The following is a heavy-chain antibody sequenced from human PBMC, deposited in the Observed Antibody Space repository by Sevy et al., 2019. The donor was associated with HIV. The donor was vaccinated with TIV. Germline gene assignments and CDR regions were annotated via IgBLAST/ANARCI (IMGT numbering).Heavy chain of an antibody. J-gene: IGHJ4*02. CDR3: ARDPGSSWSSFDY. V-gene: IGHV3-30-3*01. D-gene: IGHD6-13*01. CDR2: IPYDGSHK. Sequence: GGSLRLSCAASGFIFGSYAMNWVRQAPGKGLEWVAVIPYDGSHKYYADSVKGRFTISSDSSKNTLYLQMHSLRTDDTAVYYCARDPGSSWSSFDYWGQGTLVTVSS. CDR1: GFIFGSYA.